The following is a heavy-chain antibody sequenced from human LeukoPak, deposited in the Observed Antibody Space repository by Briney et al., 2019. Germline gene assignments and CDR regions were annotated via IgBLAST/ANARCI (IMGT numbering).Heavy chain of an antibody. V-gene: IGHV3-23*01. CDR1: GFSFTNYA. CDR2: IAGRGTAT. D-gene: IGHD4-17*01. J-gene: IGHJ4*02. CDR3: ARGSYGEHDY. Sequence: PGESLRLSCAASGFSFTNYALSWVRQAPGKGLERVAAIAGRGTATYYADSAKGRFTISKDISKNTVYLQMNSLRVDDTAIYYCARGSYGEHDYWGQGTLVTVSS.